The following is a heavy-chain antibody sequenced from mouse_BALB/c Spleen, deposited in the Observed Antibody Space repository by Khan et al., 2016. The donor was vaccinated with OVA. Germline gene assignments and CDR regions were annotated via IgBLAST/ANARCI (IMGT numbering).Heavy chain of an antibody. Sequence: EVELVESGGDLVKPGGSLKFSCAASGFTFSSYSMSWVRQTPDKRLEWVATISSGGDYPYYSDNVKGRFTISRDNAKNTLYLQMSSLKSEDTAMYYGASQLTGSFDYWGQGTLVTVSA. V-gene: IGHV5-6*01. CDR1: GFTFSSYS. CDR3: ASQLTGSFDY. CDR2: ISSGGDYP. D-gene: IGHD4-1*01. J-gene: IGHJ3*01.